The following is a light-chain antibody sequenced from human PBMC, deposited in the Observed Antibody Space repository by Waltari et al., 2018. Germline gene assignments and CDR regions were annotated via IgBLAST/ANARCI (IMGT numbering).Light chain of an antibody. CDR3: QKYESLPAT. J-gene: IGKJ1*01. CDR2: GAS. Sequence: EIVLTQSPGTLSLSPGERATLSCMASQRVGRYLAWYQQKPGQAPRLLIYGASSRATGIPDRFSGSGSGTDFSLTISRLEPEDFAVYYCQKYESLPATFGQGTKVEI. V-gene: IGKV3-20*01. CDR1: QRVGRY.